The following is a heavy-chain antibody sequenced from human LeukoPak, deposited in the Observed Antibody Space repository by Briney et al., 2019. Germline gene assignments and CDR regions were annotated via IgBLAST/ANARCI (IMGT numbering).Heavy chain of an antibody. CDR1: GFTFSSYA. V-gene: IGHV3-30*07. CDR2: ISYDGSNK. Sequence: GRSLRLSCAASGFTFSSYAMHWVRQAPGKGLEWVAVISYDGSNKYYADSVKGRFTISRDNSKNTLYLQMNRLRAEDTAVYYCARVSRYSGYDLDYWGQGTLVTVSS. J-gene: IGHJ4*02. D-gene: IGHD5-12*01. CDR3: ARVSRYSGYDLDY.